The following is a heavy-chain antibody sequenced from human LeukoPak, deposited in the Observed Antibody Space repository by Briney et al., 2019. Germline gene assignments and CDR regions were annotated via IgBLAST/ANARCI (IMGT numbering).Heavy chain of an antibody. J-gene: IGHJ5*02. V-gene: IGHV4-39*07. CDR1: GGSISSSTYY. D-gene: IGHD2-2*01. Sequence: SETLSLTCTVSGGSISSSTYYWDWIRQPPGKGLEWIGSIYYSGRTYYNPSLMSRVTVSGDTSKNQFSLKLSSLTAADTAVYYCARSMGGYCSSTTCYAIVGLDPWGQGTLVTVSS. CDR2: IYYSGRT. CDR3: ARSMGGYCSSTTCYAIVGLDP.